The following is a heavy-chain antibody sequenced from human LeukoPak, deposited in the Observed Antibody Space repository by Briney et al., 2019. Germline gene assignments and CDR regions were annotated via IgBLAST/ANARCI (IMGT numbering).Heavy chain of an antibody. CDR2: IYPGDSDT. CDR3: ARRGPAGNFDY. CDR1: GHSFSTHW. V-gene: IGHV5-51*01. J-gene: IGHJ4*02. Sequence: GESLKISCKGSGHSFSTHWIGWVRQLPGKGLEWMGIIYPGDSDTRYSPSFQGQVTISADKSISTAYLQWSSLKASDTAMYYCARRGPAGNFDYWGQGTLVTVSS. D-gene: IGHD6-13*01.